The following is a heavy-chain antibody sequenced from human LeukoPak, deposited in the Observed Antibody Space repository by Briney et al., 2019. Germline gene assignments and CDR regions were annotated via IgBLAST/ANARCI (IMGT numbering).Heavy chain of an antibody. V-gene: IGHV4-39*01. CDR1: GGSISSSSYY. D-gene: IGHD3-9*01. CDR2: IYYSGST. Sequence: PSETLSLTCTVSGGSISSSSYYWGWIRQPPGKGLEWIGSIYYSGSTYYNPSLKSRVTISVDTSKNQFSLKLSSVTAADTAVYYCARHDDWLYYFDYWGQGTLVTVSS. CDR3: ARHDDWLYYFDY. J-gene: IGHJ4*02.